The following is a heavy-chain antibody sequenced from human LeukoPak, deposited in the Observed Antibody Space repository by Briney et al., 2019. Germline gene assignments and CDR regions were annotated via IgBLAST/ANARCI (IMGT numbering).Heavy chain of an antibody. J-gene: IGHJ2*01. Sequence: GGSLRPSCAASGFTFSSYAMSWVRQAPGKGLEWVSAISGSGGSTYYADSVKGRFTISRDNSKNTLYLQMNSLRAEDTAVYYCAKGGQWLVLGYFDLWGRGTLVTVSS. CDR3: AKGGQWLVLGYFDL. D-gene: IGHD6-19*01. CDR1: GFTFSSYA. CDR2: ISGSGGST. V-gene: IGHV3-23*01.